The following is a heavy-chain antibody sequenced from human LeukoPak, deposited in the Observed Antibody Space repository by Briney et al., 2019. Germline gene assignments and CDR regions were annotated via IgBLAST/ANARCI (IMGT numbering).Heavy chain of an antibody. CDR1: GGSFSGYY. CDR2: INHSGGT. V-gene: IGHV4-34*01. Sequence: SETLSLTCAVYGGSFSGYYWSWIRQPPGKGLEWIGEINHSGGTNYNPSLKSRVTISVDTSKNQFSLKLSSVTAADTAVYYCARARIAVAGTPFDYWGQGTLVTVSS. CDR3: ARARIAVAGTPFDY. D-gene: IGHD6-19*01. J-gene: IGHJ4*02.